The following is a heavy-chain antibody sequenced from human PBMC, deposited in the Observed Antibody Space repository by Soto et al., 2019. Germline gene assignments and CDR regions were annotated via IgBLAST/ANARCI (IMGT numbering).Heavy chain of an antibody. CDR3: ARDLTDYDFWSGPYR. J-gene: IGHJ4*02. CDR2: ISNSGSTK. D-gene: IGHD3-3*01. V-gene: IGHV3-11*04. CDR1: GFTFSDYY. Sequence: PGGSLRLSCAASGFTFSDYYMSWIRQAPGKGLEWVSYISNSGSTKFYADSVTGRFTISRDNAKNSLHLQMNSLRVDDTAVYYCARDLTDYDFWSGPYRWGQGTLVTVSS.